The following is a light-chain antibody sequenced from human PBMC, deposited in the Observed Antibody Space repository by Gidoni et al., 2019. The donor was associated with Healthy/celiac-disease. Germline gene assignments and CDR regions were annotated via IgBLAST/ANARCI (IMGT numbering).Light chain of an antibody. CDR3: QQYNNWPPAT. J-gene: IGKJ4*01. CDR1: QSVSSN. V-gene: IGKV3-15*01. Sequence: EIVMTQSPATLSVSPGERATPACRAGQSVSSNLAWYQQKPGQPPRLLIHGASSRATGIPARFSGSGSGTEFTLTISSLQSEDFAVYYCQQYNNWPPATFGGGTKVEIK. CDR2: GAS.